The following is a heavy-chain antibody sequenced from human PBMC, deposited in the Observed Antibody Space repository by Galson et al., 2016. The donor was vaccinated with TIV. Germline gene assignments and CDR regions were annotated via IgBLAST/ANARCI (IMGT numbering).Heavy chain of an antibody. V-gene: IGHV5-51*03. J-gene: IGHJ6*03. CDR3: ARSPADPDFSYSYLDV. CDR2: IYPGDSDT. Sequence: QSGAEVKKPGESLRISCKGSGYSFTTYWIGWVRQVPGKGLEWMGIIYPGDSDTRYSSSFQGQVTISADQSISTAYLQWSSLKASDTAMYYCARSPADPDFSYSYLDVWGQGATVTGSS. CDR1: GYSFTTYW.